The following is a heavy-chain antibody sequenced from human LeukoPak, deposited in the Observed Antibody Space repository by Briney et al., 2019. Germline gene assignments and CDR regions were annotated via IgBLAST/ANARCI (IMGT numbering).Heavy chain of an antibody. V-gene: IGHV3-30-3*01. Sequence: GRSLRLSCAASGFTFSSYAMHWVRQAPGKGLEWVAVISYDGSNKYYADSVKGRFTISRDNAKNSLYLQMNSLRAEDTAVYYCARQQLEPHYYYYYMDVWGKGTTVTVSS. CDR1: GFTFSSYA. D-gene: IGHD6-13*01. J-gene: IGHJ6*03. CDR2: ISYDGSNK. CDR3: ARQQLEPHYYYYYMDV.